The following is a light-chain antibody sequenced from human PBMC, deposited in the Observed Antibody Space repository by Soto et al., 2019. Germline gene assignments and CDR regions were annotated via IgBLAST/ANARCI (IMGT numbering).Light chain of an antibody. Sequence: VLTQPPSASGTPGQRVTISCSGSSSNIGSNYVYWYQQLPGTAPKLLIYRNNQRPSGVPDRFSGSKSGTSASLAISGLRSEDEADYYCAAWDDSLSGRWVFGGGTKLTVL. CDR1: SSNIGSNY. J-gene: IGLJ3*02. V-gene: IGLV1-47*01. CDR2: RNN. CDR3: AAWDDSLSGRWV.